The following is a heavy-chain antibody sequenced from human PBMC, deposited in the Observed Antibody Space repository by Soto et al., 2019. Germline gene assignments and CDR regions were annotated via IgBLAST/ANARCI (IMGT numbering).Heavy chain of an antibody. D-gene: IGHD3-9*01. V-gene: IGHV1-3*01. J-gene: IGHJ6*02. CDR2: INGGNGNT. Sequence: ASVKVSCKANGYTFRNYAMHWVRQAPGQGLEWMGWINGGNGNTKYSQKFQGRVTITRDTSASTAYMELSSLRSGDTAVYYCARDGPIYDILSARYFYGMDVWGQGTTVTVS. CDR1: GYTFRNYA. CDR3: ARDGPIYDILSARYFYGMDV.